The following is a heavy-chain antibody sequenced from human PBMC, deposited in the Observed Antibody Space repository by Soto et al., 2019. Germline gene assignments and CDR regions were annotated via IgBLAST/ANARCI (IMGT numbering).Heavy chain of an antibody. J-gene: IGHJ6*02. D-gene: IGHD3-9*01. V-gene: IGHV3-23*01. CDR2: ISGSGGST. CDR3: AKEGLEIRYFDTADYYYYGMDV. CDR1: GFTFSSYA. Sequence: EVQLLESGGGLGQPGGSLRLSCAASGFTFSSYAMSWVRQAPGKGLEWVSAISGSGGSTYYADSVKGRFTISRDSSKNPLYLQMNSLSAEDTAVYYCAKEGLEIRYFDTADYYYYGMDVWGQGTTVTVSS.